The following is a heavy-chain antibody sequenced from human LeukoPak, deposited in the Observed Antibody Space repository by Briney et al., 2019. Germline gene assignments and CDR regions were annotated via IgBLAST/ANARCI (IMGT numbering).Heavy chain of an antibody. V-gene: IGHV1-69*05. Sequence: ASVKVSCKASGGTFSSYAISWVRQAPGQGLEWMGGIIPIFGTANYAQKFQGRVTITTDESTSTAYMELSSLRSEDTAVYYCARSTEYYDSSGYLGDWFDPWGQGTLVTVSS. CDR3: ARSTEYYDSSGYLGDWFDP. D-gene: IGHD3-22*01. CDR2: IIPIFGTA. CDR1: GGTFSSYA. J-gene: IGHJ5*02.